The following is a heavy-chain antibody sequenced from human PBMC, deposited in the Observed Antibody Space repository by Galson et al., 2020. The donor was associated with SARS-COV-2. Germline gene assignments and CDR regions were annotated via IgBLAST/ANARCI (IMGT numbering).Heavy chain of an antibody. CDR2: IHPRDTDT. J-gene: IGHJ3*02. V-gene: IGHV5-51*01. CDR1: GYSFTNNW. CDR3: ARVRYECWGGFVFDAFDI. D-gene: IGHD3-3*01. Sequence: KIGESLKLPCKGSGYSFTNNWIGRERPMPGQGPEWMGIIHPRDTDTRYTPSFEGQVTISADKSLTTTFLQWSSLKASYTAIYYCARVRYECWGGFVFDAFDIWGQGTMVTVP.